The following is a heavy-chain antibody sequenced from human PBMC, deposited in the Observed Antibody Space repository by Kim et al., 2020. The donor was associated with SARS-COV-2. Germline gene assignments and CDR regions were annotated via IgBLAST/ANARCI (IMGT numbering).Heavy chain of an antibody. D-gene: IGHD5-12*01. Sequence: GGSLRLSCAASGFTFSTYWMTWVRQAPGRGLEWVANINKDGSEKYYANSVKGRFTVSRDNAKNSMYLQMNSLRVEDTAVYYCARERPPEYIGYDSDPFYFDHWGQGTLVTVSS. CDR2: INKDGSEK. J-gene: IGHJ4*02. CDR1: GFTFSTYW. CDR3: ARERPPEYIGYDSDPFYFDH. V-gene: IGHV3-7*03.